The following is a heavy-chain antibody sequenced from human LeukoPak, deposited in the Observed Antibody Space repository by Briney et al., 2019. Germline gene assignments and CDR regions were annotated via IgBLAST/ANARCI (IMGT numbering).Heavy chain of an antibody. J-gene: IGHJ5*02. Sequence: PGGSLRLSCAASGFTFSSYAMNRVRQAPGKGLEWVSAISGSGGSTYYAESVKGRFTISRDNSKNTLSLQMNSLRAEDTAVYYCASGGSIPSWGQGILVTVSS. CDR2: ISGSGGST. D-gene: IGHD6-13*01. CDR3: ASGGSIPS. CDR1: GFTFSSYA. V-gene: IGHV3-23*01.